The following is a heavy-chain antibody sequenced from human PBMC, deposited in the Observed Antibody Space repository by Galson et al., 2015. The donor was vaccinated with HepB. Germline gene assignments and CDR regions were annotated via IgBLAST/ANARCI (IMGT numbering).Heavy chain of an antibody. CDR1: GFSLSTSGMC. J-gene: IGHJ4*02. CDR3: ARIRVDDILTGYYNGLFDY. D-gene: IGHD3-9*01. Sequence: PALVKPTQTLTLTCTFSGFSLSTSGMCVSWIRQPPGKALEWLALIDWDDDKYYSTSLKTRLTISKDTSKNQVVLKMTNMDPVDTATYYCARIRVDDILTGYYNGLFDYWGQGTLVTVSS. V-gene: IGHV2-70*13. CDR2: IDWDDDK.